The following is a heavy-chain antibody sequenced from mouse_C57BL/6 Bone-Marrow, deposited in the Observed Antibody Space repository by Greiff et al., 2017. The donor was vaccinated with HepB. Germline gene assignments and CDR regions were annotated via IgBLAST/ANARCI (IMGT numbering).Heavy chain of an antibody. V-gene: IGHV1-81*01. CDR3: AREVDSSGPDY. CDR1: GYTFTSYG. J-gene: IGHJ2*01. D-gene: IGHD3-2*02. CDR2: IYPRSGNT. Sequence: VQLQESGAELARPGASVKLSCKASGYTFTSYGISWVKQRTGQGLEWIGEIYPRSGNTYYNEKFKGKATLTADKSSSTAYMELRSLTSEDSAVYFCAREVDSSGPDYWGQGTTLTVSS.